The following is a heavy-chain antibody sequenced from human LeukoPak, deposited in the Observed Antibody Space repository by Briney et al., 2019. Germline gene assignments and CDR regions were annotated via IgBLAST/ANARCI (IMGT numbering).Heavy chain of an antibody. CDR2: IRSAVDTT. J-gene: IGHJ4*02. V-gene: IGHV3-23*01. Sequence: GGSLRLSCAASGFTFSNYGVSWVRQAPGKGLEWVSGIRSAVDTTHYADSVKGRFIISRDNSKNTLSLQLNSLRPEDTALYYCAKYWVDTVLVPFDYWGQGTLVTVSS. CDR1: GFTFSNYG. CDR3: AKYWVDTVLVPFDY. D-gene: IGHD5-18*01.